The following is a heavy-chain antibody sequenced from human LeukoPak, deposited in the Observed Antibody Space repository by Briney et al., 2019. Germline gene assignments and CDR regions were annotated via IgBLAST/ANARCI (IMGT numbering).Heavy chain of an antibody. CDR1: GGSISSGGYY. CDR2: IYHSGST. Sequence: SETLSLTCTVSGGSISSGGYYWSWIRQPPGKGLEWIVSIYHSGSTYYNPSLKSRVTISVDTSKNQFPLKLSSVTAADTAVYYCARMLWFGELPDAFDIWGQGTMVTVSS. D-gene: IGHD3-10*01. V-gene: IGHV4-39*06. J-gene: IGHJ3*02. CDR3: ARMLWFGELPDAFDI.